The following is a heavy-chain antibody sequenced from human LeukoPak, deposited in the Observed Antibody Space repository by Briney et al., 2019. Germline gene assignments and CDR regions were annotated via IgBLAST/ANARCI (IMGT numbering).Heavy chain of an antibody. CDR1: GFTFSRYW. Sequence: AGGSLRLSCAASGFTFSRYWMHWVRQAPGKGLLWVSHIHNDGSRTDYADSVKGRFTISRDNAKNTLYLQMNSLRAEDTAVYYCARGGYIYGHDYWGQGTLVTVSS. CDR3: ARGGYIYGHDY. V-gene: IGHV3-74*01. CDR2: IHNDGSRT. D-gene: IGHD5-18*01. J-gene: IGHJ4*02.